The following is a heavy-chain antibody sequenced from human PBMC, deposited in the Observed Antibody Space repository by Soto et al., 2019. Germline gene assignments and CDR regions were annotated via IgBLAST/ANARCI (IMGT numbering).Heavy chain of an antibody. J-gene: IGHJ3*02. CDR2: IYYSGST. V-gene: IGHV4-59*01. CDR3: ASNRWDSSGDYYELAFDI. CDR1: GGSISSYY. Sequence: QVQLQESGPGLVKPSETLSLTCTVSGGSISSYYWSWIRQPPGQGLEWIGYIYYSGSTNYNPSLKSRLTISVDTSKSQFSLKLSSVTAADTAVYYCASNRWDSSGDYYELAFDIWGQGTMVTVSS. D-gene: IGHD3-22*01.